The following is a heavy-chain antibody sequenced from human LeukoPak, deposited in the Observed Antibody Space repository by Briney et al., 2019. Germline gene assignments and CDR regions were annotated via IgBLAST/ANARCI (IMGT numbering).Heavy chain of an antibody. CDR2: INSDGSST. D-gene: IGHD2-2*01. Sequence: PGGSLRLSCAASGFTFSSYWMHWVRHAPGKGLVWVSRINSDGSSTNYADSGKGRFTISRDNAKNTLYLQMNSLRAEDTAVYYCATASRYCSSTSCRDYWGQGTLVTVSS. V-gene: IGHV3-74*01. CDR3: ATASRYCSSTSCRDY. CDR1: GFTFSSYW. J-gene: IGHJ4*02.